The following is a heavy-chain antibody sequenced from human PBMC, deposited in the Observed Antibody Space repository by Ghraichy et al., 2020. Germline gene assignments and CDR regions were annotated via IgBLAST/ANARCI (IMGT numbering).Heavy chain of an antibody. V-gene: IGHV3-72*01. CDR2: TRNKANSYTT. CDR1: GFTFSDHY. Sequence: GGSLRLSCAASGFTFSDHYMDWVRQAPGKGLEWVGRTRNKANSYTTEYAASVKGRFTISRDDSKNSLYLQMNSLKTEDTAVYYCARGPRVAAAALGFDYWGQGTLVTVSS. CDR3: ARGPRVAAAALGFDY. J-gene: IGHJ4*02. D-gene: IGHD6-13*01.